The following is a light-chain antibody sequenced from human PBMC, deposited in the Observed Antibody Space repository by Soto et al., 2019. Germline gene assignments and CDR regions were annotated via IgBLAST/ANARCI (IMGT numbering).Light chain of an antibody. Sequence: DIPMTQSPSSLSASVGDRVTITCRASQSISSYLNWYQQKPGKAPNLLIYSASKWHSGVPSRFSGSGSGTDFTPIISSLQAEDFALYDCQQSASNPLTFGGGTTV. V-gene: IGKV1-39*01. J-gene: IGKJ4*01. CDR3: QQSASNPLT. CDR1: QSISSY. CDR2: SAS.